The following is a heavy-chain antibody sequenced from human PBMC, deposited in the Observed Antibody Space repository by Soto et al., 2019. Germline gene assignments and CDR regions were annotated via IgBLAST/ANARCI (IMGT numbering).Heavy chain of an antibody. V-gene: IGHV4-61*01. CDR3: ARDRSSYGDYYFDY. CDR2: IYYSGST. Sequence: SETLSLTCTVSGGSVSSGSYYWSWIRQPPGKGLEWIGYIYYSGSTNYNPSLKSRVTISVDTSKNQFSLKLSSVTAADTAVYYCARDRSSYGDYYFDYWGQGTLVTVSS. J-gene: IGHJ4*02. D-gene: IGHD4-17*01. CDR1: GGSVSSGSYY.